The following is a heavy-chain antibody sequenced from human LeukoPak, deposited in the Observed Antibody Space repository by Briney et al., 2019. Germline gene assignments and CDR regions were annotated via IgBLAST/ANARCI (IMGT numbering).Heavy chain of an antibody. D-gene: IGHD6-13*01. J-gene: IGHJ4*02. V-gene: IGHV4-30-2*01. Sequence: SETLSLTCAVSGGSISSGGYFWNWIRQPPGKGLEWIGYIYHSGSTSYNPSLKSRVTISVDRSKTQFSLRLSSVTAADTAVYYCARAESSSRYSYWGQGILVTVSS. CDR3: ARAESSSRYSY. CDR2: IYHSGST. CDR1: GGSISSGGYF.